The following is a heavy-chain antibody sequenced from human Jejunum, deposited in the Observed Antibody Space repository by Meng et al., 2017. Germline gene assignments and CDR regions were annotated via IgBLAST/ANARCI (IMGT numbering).Heavy chain of an antibody. J-gene: IGHJ4*02. Sequence: SETLSLTCAVSGGSITSTKGWSWVRQTPGKGLEGIGEVFHSGTPNYNPSLMRRLTMSVDKSKHQFSLNLTSVTAADTAVYYCASRPVGIRTYYFDCWGQGTLVTVSS. CDR2: VFHSGTP. V-gene: IGHV4-4*02. CDR3: ASRPVGIRTYYFDC. D-gene: IGHD2-21*01. CDR1: GGSITSTKG.